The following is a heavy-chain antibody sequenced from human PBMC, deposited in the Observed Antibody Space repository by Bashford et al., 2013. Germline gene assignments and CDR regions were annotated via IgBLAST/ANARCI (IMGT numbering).Heavy chain of an antibody. CDR3: ARLRTYYDGVTGNDFEYYAMDA. Sequence: SETLSLTCTVSVAPSVLTTGAGSGSPRKGLEWIGYIYYSGSTKYNPSLKSRVTISIDTSKNQISLKLSSVTAADTAVYYCARLRTYYDGVTGNDFEYYAMDAWGQGTTVTVSS. CDR2: IYYSGST. CDR1: VAPSVLTT. D-gene: IGHD3-10*01. J-gene: IGHJ6*02. V-gene: IGHV4-59*08.